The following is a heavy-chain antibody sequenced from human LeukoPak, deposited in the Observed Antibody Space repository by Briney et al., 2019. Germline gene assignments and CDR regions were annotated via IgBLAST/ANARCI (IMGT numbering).Heavy chain of an antibody. V-gene: IGHV3-7*01. Sequence: GGPLRLSCAASGFTFSNYWMAWVRQAPGKGPEWVADINLDGSQKYYVDSVKGRFTISRDNAENSLYLQMNSLRAEDTALYYCARKRPNYFDYWGQGALVTVSS. J-gene: IGHJ4*02. CDR2: INLDGSQK. CDR3: ARKRPNYFDY. CDR1: GFTFSNYW.